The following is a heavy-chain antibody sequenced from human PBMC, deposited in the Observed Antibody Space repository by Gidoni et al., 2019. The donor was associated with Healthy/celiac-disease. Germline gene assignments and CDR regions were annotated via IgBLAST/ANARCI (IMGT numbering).Heavy chain of an antibody. CDR2: ISYDGSNK. J-gene: IGHJ6*02. V-gene: IGHV3-30*18. CDR3: AKDRGGDYTDPYYGMDV. CDR1: GFTFSSYG. Sequence: QVQLVESGGGVVQPGRSLRLSCAASGFTFSSYGMHWVRQATGKGLEWVAVISYDGSNKYYADSVKGRFTISRDNSKNTLYLQMNSLRAEDTAVYYCAKDRGGDYTDPYYGMDVWGQGTTVTVSS. D-gene: IGHD4-17*01.